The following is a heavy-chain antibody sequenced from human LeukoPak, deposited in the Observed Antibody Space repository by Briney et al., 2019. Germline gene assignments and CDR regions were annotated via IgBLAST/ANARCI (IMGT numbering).Heavy chain of an antibody. CDR3: ATYCDRSSCHGHDH. D-gene: IGHD2-21*01. J-gene: IGHJ4*02. Sequence: GGSLRLSCAASGLTFSRYAMHWVRQAPGKGLEYVSAINIQGIITYYEDSVKGRFTISRDNSKNTLYLQMGSLRAEDMAVYYCATYCDRSSCHGHDHWGQGTLVTVSS. CDR1: GLTFSRYA. CDR2: INIQGIIT. V-gene: IGHV3-64*02.